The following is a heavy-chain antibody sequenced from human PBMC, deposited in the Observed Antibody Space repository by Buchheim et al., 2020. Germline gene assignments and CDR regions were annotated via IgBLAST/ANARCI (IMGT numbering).Heavy chain of an antibody. J-gene: IGHJ6*02. Sequence: QVQLVESGGGVVQPGRSLRLSCAASGFTFSSYGMHWVRQAPGKGLEWVAVISYDGSNKHYADSVKGRFTISRDNSKNTLYLQMNSLRAEDTAVYYCAKGVGGSEWPLGYYYYGMDVWGQGTT. D-gene: IGHD3-16*01. V-gene: IGHV3-30*18. CDR3: AKGVGGSEWPLGYYYYGMDV. CDR2: ISYDGSNK. CDR1: GFTFSSYG.